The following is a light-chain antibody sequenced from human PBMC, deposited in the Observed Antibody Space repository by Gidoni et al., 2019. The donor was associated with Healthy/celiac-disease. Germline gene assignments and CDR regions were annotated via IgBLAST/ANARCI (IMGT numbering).Light chain of an antibody. J-gene: IGKJ1*01. CDR3: RQALQTPRT. CDR1: QILLHSTGYNY. Sequence: DIVMTQSPLSLPVTPGEPASISCRSSQILLHSTGYNYLDWYLQKQGQSPQLLIYLGSNLASGVPDRFSGSGSGTDFTLKISRVEAEDVGVYYCRQALQTPRTFGQGTKVEIK. V-gene: IGKV2-28*01. CDR2: LGS.